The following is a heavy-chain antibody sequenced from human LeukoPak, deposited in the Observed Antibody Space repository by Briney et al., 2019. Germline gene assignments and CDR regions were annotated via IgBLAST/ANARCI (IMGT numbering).Heavy chain of an antibody. CDR2: ISYDGSNK. D-gene: IGHD4-17*01. Sequence: GGSLRLSCAASGFTFSSYGMHWVRQAPGKGLEWVAVISYDGSNKYYADSVKGRFTISRDNSKNTLYLQMNSLRAEDTAVYYCARGREYGDYSGVYYYYGMDVWGQGTTVTVSS. J-gene: IGHJ6*02. CDR3: ARGREYGDYSGVYYYYGMDV. V-gene: IGHV3-30*03. CDR1: GFTFSSYG.